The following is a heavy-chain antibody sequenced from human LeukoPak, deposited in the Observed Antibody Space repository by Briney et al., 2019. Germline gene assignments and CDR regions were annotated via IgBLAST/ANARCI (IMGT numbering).Heavy chain of an antibody. V-gene: IGHV3-7*01. CDR1: GFIFSSYW. J-gene: IGHJ4*02. D-gene: IGHD4/OR15-4a*01. CDR3: ARRAGAYSHPYDY. Sequence: GGSLRLSCAASGFIFSSYWMTWVRQAPGKGLEWLANIKQEGSERNYLDSVKGRFTISRDNAKNSLYLQMNTLRADDTAVYYCARRAGAYSHPYDYWGQGTLVTVSS. CDR2: IKQEGSER.